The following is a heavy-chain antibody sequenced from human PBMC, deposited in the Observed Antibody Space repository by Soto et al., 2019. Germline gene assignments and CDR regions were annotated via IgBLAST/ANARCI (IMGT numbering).Heavy chain of an antibody. V-gene: IGHV1-69*12. D-gene: IGHD1-1*01. Sequence: QVQLVQSGAEVKKPGSSVKVSCKASGGTFSSYAISWVRQAPGQGLEWMGGIIPIFGTANYAQKFQGRVTITADESTSTAYIELSSLRSEDTAVYYGAKTGTPGSVANWFYPWGQGTLVTVSS. CDR2: IIPIFGTA. CDR3: AKTGTPGSVANWFYP. CDR1: GGTFSSYA. J-gene: IGHJ5*02.